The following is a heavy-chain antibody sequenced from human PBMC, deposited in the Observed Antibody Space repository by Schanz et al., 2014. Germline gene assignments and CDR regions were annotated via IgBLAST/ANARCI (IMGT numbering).Heavy chain of an antibody. D-gene: IGHD6-13*01. Sequence: QVQLVQSGAEVKKPGASVKVSCKASGHPFTAYYMHWVRQAPGQGLEWMGWINPNNGGTNYAQKFQGRVTMTRDTSISTAYMEMTRLTSDDTAVYYCARDGIGADKRWGQGTLVTVSS. CDR1: GHPFTAYY. V-gene: IGHV1-2*02. CDR3: ARDGIGADKR. J-gene: IGHJ4*02. CDR2: INPNNGGT.